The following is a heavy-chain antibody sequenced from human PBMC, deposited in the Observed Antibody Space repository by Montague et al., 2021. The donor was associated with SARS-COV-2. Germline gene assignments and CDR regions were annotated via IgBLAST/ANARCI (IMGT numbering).Heavy chain of an antibody. CDR1: GGSISSQTSC. CDR3: ASTVDYYAHFDS. Sequence: SETLSLTCTVSGGSISSQTSCWGWVRLPPGKELEWIGSICYSGMAHYTPSLKSRLIISLDTSKTHVSLKLRSVTAADTAVYYCASTVDYYAHFDSWGQGTLVSVSS. V-gene: IGHV4-39*07. J-gene: IGHJ4*02. D-gene: IGHD3-22*01. CDR2: ICYSGMA.